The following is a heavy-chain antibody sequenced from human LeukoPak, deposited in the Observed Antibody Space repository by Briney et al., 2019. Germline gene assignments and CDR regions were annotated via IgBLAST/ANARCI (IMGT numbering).Heavy chain of an antibody. CDR2: IYSGGST. V-gene: IGHV3-66*02. CDR3: ARDSPKSTYYYDSSGYYLDY. D-gene: IGHD3-22*01. J-gene: IGHJ4*02. CDR1: GFTVSSNY. Sequence: GGSLRLSCAASGFTVSSNYMSWVSQAPGKGLEWVSVIYSGGSTYYADSVKGRFTISRDNSKNTLYLQMNSPRAEDTAVYYCARDSPKSTYYYDSSGYYLDYWGQGTLVTVSS.